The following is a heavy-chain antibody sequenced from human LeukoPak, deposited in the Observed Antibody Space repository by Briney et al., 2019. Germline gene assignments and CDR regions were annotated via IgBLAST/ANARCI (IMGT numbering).Heavy chain of an antibody. CDR2: INADNAGT. CDR3: AGDRGDHDFDY. J-gene: IGHJ4*02. D-gene: IGHD3-3*01. Sequence: GASVKVPCKASGYTFTGFYLHWLRQAPGQGLEWMGWINADNAGTKYAQKFQGRVTMARDTSISTAYMELSSLTSGDTAVYYCAGDRGDHDFDYWGQGTLVTVSS. V-gene: IGHV1-2*02. CDR1: GYTFTGFY.